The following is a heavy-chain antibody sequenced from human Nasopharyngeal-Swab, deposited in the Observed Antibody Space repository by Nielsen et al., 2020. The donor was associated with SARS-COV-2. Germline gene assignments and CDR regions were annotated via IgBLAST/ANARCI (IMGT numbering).Heavy chain of an antibody. J-gene: IGHJ5*02. CDR1: GFTFSNYG. D-gene: IGHD3-10*01. V-gene: IGHV3-33*01. Sequence: ALRLSCAASGFTFSNYGMHWVRQAPGKGLEWVAVIWYDGSNKYYADSVKGRFTISRDNSKNTVYLQMNSLRAEDTAVYYCARDRVLWFGENWFDPWGQGTLVTVSS. CDR2: IWYDGSNK. CDR3: ARDRVLWFGENWFDP.